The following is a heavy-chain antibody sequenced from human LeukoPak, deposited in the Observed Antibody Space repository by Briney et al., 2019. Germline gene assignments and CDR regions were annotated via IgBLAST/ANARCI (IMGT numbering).Heavy chain of an antibody. D-gene: IGHD2-2*01. J-gene: IGHJ6*02. V-gene: IGHV6-1*01. Sequence: SQTLSLTCAISGDNVSSNSAAWNWIRQSPSRGLEWRGRAYYRSKWYNDYAVSVKGRITIISDTSKNQLSLQLNSVTPEDTAVYYCARTCSSTSCVVFGMDVWGHGTTVTVSS. CDR1: GDNVSSNSAA. CDR3: ARTCSSTSCVVFGMDV. CDR2: AYYRSKWYN.